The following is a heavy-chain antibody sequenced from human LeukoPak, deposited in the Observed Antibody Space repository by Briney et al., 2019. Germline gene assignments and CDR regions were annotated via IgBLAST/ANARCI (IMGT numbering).Heavy chain of an antibody. CDR2: IYYSGST. V-gene: IGHV4-61*01. Sequence: SETLSLTCTVSGGSVNSGTYYWNWIRQPPGKGLEWIGYIYYSGSTNYNPSLKSRVTISVDTSKNQFSLKLSSVTAADTAVYYCARDRVTIFGNYYYYYGMDVWGQGTTVTVSS. D-gene: IGHD3-3*01. J-gene: IGHJ6*02. CDR3: ARDRVTIFGNYYYYYGMDV. CDR1: GGSVNSGTYY.